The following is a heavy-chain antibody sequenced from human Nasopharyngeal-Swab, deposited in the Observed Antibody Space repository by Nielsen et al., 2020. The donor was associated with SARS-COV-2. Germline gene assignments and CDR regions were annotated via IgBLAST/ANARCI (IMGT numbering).Heavy chain of an antibody. V-gene: IGHV3-21*01. Sequence: GESLKISCAASGFTFSSYWMSWVRQAPGKGLEWVSYISPSSGYIYYAESLKGRFTISRDNGKNSVYLQMNSLRADDTAVYFCARQDRFYYYLDVWGKGTTVTVSS. J-gene: IGHJ6*03. CDR3: ARQDRFYYYLDV. CDR2: ISPSSGYI. CDR1: GFTFSSYW. D-gene: IGHD3-3*01.